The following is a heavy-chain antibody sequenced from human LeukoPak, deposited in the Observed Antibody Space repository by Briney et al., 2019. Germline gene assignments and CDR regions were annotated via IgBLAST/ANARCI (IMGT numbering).Heavy chain of an antibody. Sequence: PGRSLRLSCAASGFTFSSYGMHWVRQAPGKGLEWVAVISYDGSNKYYADSVKGRFTISRDNSKNTLYLQMNSLRAEDTAVYYCAKDGGYYDFDYWGQGTLVTVSS. D-gene: IGHD5-12*01. J-gene: IGHJ4*02. V-gene: IGHV3-30*18. CDR1: GFTFSSYG. CDR3: AKDGGYYDFDY. CDR2: ISYDGSNK.